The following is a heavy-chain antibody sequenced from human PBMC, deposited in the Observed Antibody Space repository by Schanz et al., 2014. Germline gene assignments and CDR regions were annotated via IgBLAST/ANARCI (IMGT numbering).Heavy chain of an antibody. Sequence: EVQLVESGGGLVQPGGSLRLSCAASGFTFSGYAMSWVRQAPGKGLEWVSSISGGGGSTRYGDSLRGRFYISRDNSKNTLYLQMSSLRAEDTAVYYCARDRQQLVGRIGYYYGMDVWGQGTTVTVSS. D-gene: IGHD6-13*01. V-gene: IGHV3-23*04. CDR1: GFTFSGYA. J-gene: IGHJ6*02. CDR2: ISGGGGST. CDR3: ARDRQQLVGRIGYYYGMDV.